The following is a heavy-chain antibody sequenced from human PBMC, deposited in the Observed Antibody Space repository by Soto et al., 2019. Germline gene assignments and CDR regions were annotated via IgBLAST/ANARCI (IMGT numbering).Heavy chain of an antibody. Sequence: SETLSLTCTVSGGSISSSSYYWGWIRQPPGKGLEWIGSIYYSGSTYYNPSLKSRVTISVDTSKNQFSLKLSSVTAADTAVYYCARQTKEDFWSGPGDFDIWGQGTLVTVS. V-gene: IGHV4-39*01. CDR3: ARQTKEDFWSGPGDFDI. J-gene: IGHJ3*02. CDR2: IYYSGST. CDR1: GGSISSSSYY. D-gene: IGHD3-3*01.